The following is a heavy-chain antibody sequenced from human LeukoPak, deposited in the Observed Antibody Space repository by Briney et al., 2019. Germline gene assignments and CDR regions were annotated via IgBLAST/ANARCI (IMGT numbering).Heavy chain of an antibody. J-gene: IGHJ3*02. CDR3: ARESGEVGHDNNDSDAFYI. D-gene: IGHD3-16*01. CDR2: ISAYNGNT. Sequence: ASVKVSCKASGYTFTIYGISWVRQAPGQGLEWMGWISAYNGNTNYAQKFQGRVTITADKSTSTAYMELSSLRSEDTAVYYCARESGEVGHDNNDSDAFYIWGQGTMVTVSS. CDR1: GYTFTIYG. V-gene: IGHV1-18*01.